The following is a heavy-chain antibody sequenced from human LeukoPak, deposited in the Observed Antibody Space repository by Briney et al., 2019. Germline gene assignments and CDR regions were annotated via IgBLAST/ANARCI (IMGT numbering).Heavy chain of an antibody. J-gene: IGHJ4*02. V-gene: IGHV4-59*08. D-gene: IGHD5-18*01. CDR2: IYYSGST. Sequence: AEALSLTCTVSGDSISSYYWSWIRQPPGKRLEWIGYIYYSGSTNYNPSLRGRVTISIDTSKNQFSLKLSSVTAADTAVYYCARTGYSYGLFDYWGQGSLVTVSS. CDR1: GDSISSYY. CDR3: ARTGYSYGLFDY.